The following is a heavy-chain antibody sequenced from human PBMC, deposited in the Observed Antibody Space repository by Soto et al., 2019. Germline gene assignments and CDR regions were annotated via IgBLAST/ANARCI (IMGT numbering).Heavy chain of an antibody. CDR2: IYWNDDK. CDR3: AHRPSGWYLFDY. CDR1: GFSLSTSGLG. Sequence: ESGPTLVNPTQTLTLTRTFSGFSLSTSGLGVGWIRQPPGKALEWLALIYWNDDKRYSPSLKARLTITKDTSKNQVVLTMTNMDPVDTATYYCAHRPSGWYLFDYWGQGTLVTVSS. D-gene: IGHD6-19*01. V-gene: IGHV2-5*01. J-gene: IGHJ4*02.